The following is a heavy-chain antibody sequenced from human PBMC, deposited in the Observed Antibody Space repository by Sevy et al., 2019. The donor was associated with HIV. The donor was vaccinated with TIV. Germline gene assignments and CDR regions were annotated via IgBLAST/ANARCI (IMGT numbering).Heavy chain of an antibody. J-gene: IGHJ4*02. CDR1: GGSISSYF. Sequence: SETLSLTCSVSGGSISSYFWTWIRQSPGKGLEWIGNIYFTGNTDYSPSLKSRVTLSLDTSKSQFSLTLKSVTAADTAIYFCARDSTTRPRVLDYWGQGTLVTVSS. CDR3: ARDSTTRPRVLDY. D-gene: IGHD1-1*01. CDR2: IYFTGNT. V-gene: IGHV4-59*01.